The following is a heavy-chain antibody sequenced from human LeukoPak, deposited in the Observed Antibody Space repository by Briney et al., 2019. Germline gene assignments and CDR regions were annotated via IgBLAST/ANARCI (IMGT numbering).Heavy chain of an antibody. CDR3: ARDAKGYSYGKAPWYYFDY. CDR2: INPSGGST. V-gene: IGHV1-46*01. J-gene: IGHJ4*02. Sequence: ASVKVSCKASGYTFTSYYMHWERQAPGQGLEWMGIINPSGGSTSYAQKFQGRVTMTRDTSTSTVYMELSSLKSEDTAVYYCARDAKGYSYGKAPWYYFDYWGQGTLVTVSS. D-gene: IGHD5-18*01. CDR1: GYTFTSYY.